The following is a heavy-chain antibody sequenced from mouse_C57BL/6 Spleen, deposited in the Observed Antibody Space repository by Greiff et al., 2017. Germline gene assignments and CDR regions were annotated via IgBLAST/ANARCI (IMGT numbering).Heavy chain of an antibody. D-gene: IGHD2-3*01. J-gene: IGHJ1*03. CDR3: ARRGYDGYFSYWYFDV. CDR2: IDPNSGGT. Sequence: VQLQQPGAELVKPGASVKLSCKASGYTFTSYWMHWVKQRPGRGLEWIGRIDPNSGGTKYNEKFKSKATLTVDKPSSTAYMQLSSLTSEDSAVYYCARRGYDGYFSYWYFDVWGTGTTVTVSS. CDR1: GYTFTSYW. V-gene: IGHV1-72*01.